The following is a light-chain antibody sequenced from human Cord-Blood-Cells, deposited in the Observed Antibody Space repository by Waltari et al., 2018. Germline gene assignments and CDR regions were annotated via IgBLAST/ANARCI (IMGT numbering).Light chain of an antibody. Sequence: DIVLTQSPANLSSSPGERATLSCRASQSVSSYLAWYQQKPGQAPRLPIYDASNGATGIPARFSGSGSGTDFTLTISSLEPEDFAVYYCQQRSNWPLTFGGGTKVEIK. V-gene: IGKV3-11*01. CDR3: QQRSNWPLT. CDR2: DAS. J-gene: IGKJ4*01. CDR1: QSVSSY.